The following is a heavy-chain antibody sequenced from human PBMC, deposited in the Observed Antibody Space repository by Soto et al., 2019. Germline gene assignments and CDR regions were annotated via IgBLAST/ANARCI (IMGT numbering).Heavy chain of an antibody. D-gene: IGHD3-22*01. CDR2: ISTSSSTI. J-gene: IGHJ6*02. V-gene: IGHV3-48*02. CDR3: ARASGYYDTSGYYGAYYYYGMDV. CDR1: GFSFSDYD. Sequence: PGGSLRLSCAASGFSFSDYDMNWVRQAPGKGLEWVSYISTSSSTIYYADSVKGRFTVSRDDAKNSLFLQMDSLRDEDAAVYYCARASGYYDTSGYYGAYYYYGMDVWGQGTTLTVSS.